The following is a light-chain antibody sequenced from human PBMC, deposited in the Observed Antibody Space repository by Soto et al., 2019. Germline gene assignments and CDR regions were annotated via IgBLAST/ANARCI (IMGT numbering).Light chain of an antibody. V-gene: IGKV3-20*01. CDR3: QQYDSSPPIT. CDR2: GAS. Sequence: EIVLTQSPGTLSFSPGERATLSCRASQSVSTSSLVGYQHKPGQAPRLLIYGASSRATGIPDRFSGSGSGTDFTITITGLEPEDYAVYYCQQYDSSPPITFGQGTRLEIK. CDR1: QSVSTSS. J-gene: IGKJ5*01.